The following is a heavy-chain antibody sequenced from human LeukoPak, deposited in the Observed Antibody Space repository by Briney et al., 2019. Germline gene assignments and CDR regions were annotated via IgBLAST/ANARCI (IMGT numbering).Heavy chain of an antibody. CDR3: ARLYGSGSYYPYYFDY. CDR1: GYSFTSYW. CDR2: IYPGDSDT. Sequence: GESLKISCNGSGYSFTSYWIGWVRQMPGKGLEWMGIIYPGDSDTRYSPSFQGQVTISADKSISTAYLQWSSLKASDTAMYYCARLYGSGSYYPYYFDYWGQGTLVTVSS. J-gene: IGHJ4*02. V-gene: IGHV5-51*01. D-gene: IGHD3-10*01.